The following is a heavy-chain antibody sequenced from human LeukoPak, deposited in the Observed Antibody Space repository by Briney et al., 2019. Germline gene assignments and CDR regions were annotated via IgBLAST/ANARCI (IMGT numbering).Heavy chain of an antibody. V-gene: IGHV3-53*01. CDR1: GFTVINYY. CDR3: ARDLNY. Sequence: GGSLRLSCAASGFTVINYYMSWLRQAPGKGLEWVSIIDTGVNTYYTDSVKGRFTISRGSSKNTLYLQMNSLRAEDTAMYYCARDLNYWGQGTLVTVSS. CDR2: IDTGVNT. J-gene: IGHJ4*02.